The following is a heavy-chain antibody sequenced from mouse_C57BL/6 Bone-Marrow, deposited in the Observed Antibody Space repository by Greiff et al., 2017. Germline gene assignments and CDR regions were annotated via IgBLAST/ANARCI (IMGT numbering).Heavy chain of an antibody. Sequence: QVQLQQPGTELVKPGASVKLSCKASGYTFTSYWLHWVKQRPGQGLEWIGNINPSNGGTNYNEKFKSKATLTVDNYSITAYMQLSSLTSEDSAVYYCARSCRWLLRTFDYWGQGTTLTVSA. CDR2: INPSNGGT. D-gene: IGHD2-3*01. CDR1: GYTFTSYW. J-gene: IGHJ2*01. CDR3: ARSCRWLLRTFDY. V-gene: IGHV1-53*01.